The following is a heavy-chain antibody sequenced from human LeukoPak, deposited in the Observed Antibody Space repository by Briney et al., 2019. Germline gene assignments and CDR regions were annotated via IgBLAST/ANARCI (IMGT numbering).Heavy chain of an antibody. Sequence: SETLSLTCTVSGVSISSSSYYWGWLRPPPGLGLEWIGNIYYSGSTYYNPSLDSRVTISVDTSKNQSSLKLSSVTAADTAVYYCARLVLYYYDSSGYYLFDYWGQGTLVTVSS. CDR1: GVSISSSSYY. CDR3: ARLVLYYYDSSGYYLFDY. V-gene: IGHV4-39*01. CDR2: IYYSGST. J-gene: IGHJ4*02. D-gene: IGHD3-22*01.